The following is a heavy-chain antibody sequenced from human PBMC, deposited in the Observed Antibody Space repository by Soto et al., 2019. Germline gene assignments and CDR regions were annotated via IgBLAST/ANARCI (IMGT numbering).Heavy chain of an antibody. CDR2: IYYSGST. CDR3: ARHVPYFDWLDFDY. V-gene: IGHV4-61*08. J-gene: IGHJ4*02. Sequence: ETLSLTCTVSGGSISSGGYYWSWIRQRPGKGLEWIGYIYYSGSTNYNPSLKSRVTISVDTSKNQFSLKLSSVTAADTAVYYCARHVPYFDWLDFDYWGQGTLVTVSS. CDR1: GGSISSGGYY. D-gene: IGHD3-9*01.